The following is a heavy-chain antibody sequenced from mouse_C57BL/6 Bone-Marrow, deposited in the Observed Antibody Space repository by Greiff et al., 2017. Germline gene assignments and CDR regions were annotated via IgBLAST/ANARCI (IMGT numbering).Heavy chain of an antibody. V-gene: IGHV1-64*01. Sequence: QVQLQQPGAELVKPGASVKLSCKASGYTFTSYWMHWVKQRPGQGLEWIGMIHPNSGSTNYNETFKSKATLTVDKSSSTAYMQLSSLTSEDSAVYYCAREIYYDYDGDFDYWGQGTTLTVAS. D-gene: IGHD2-4*01. CDR1: GYTFTSYW. CDR3: AREIYYDYDGDFDY. CDR2: IHPNSGST. J-gene: IGHJ2*01.